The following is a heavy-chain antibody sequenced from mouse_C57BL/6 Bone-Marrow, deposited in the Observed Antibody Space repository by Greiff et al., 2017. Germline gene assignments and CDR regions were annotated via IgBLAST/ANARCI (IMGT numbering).Heavy chain of an antibody. V-gene: IGHV5-6*02. CDR3: ARYYYDYFDY. CDR1: GFTFSSYG. Sequence: DVMLVESGGDLVKPGGSLKLSCAASGFTFSSYGMSWVRQTPDKRLEWVATISSGGSYTYYPDSVKGRFTISRDNAKNTLYLQMSSLKSEDTAMDYCARYYYDYFDYWGQGTTLTVSS. CDR2: ISSGGSYT. D-gene: IGHD1-1*01. J-gene: IGHJ2*01.